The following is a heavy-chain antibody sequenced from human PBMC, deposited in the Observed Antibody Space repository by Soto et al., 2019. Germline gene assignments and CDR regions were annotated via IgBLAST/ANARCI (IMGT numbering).Heavy chain of an antibody. CDR3: ARDMRVFGGMDV. Sequence: SENLSLTCTVSGGSITSYYWSWIRQPAGKGLEWIGRIYNTESPTYSPSLKSRVTMSVDTSKNQFSLKLSSVTAADTAVYYCARDMRVFGGMDVWGQGTTVTVSS. V-gene: IGHV4-4*07. CDR2: IYNTESP. J-gene: IGHJ6*02. CDR1: GGSITSYY. D-gene: IGHD3-3*01.